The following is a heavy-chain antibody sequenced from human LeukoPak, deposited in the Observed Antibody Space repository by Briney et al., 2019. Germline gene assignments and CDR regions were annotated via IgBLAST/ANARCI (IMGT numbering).Heavy chain of an antibody. J-gene: IGHJ3*02. V-gene: IGHV4-59*01. CDR3: ATHSGSYFGDAFDI. D-gene: IGHD1-26*01. CDR1: GGSISSYY. CDR2: IYYSGST. Sequence: PSETLSLTCTVSGGSISSYYWSWIRQPPGKGLEWIGYIYYSGSTNYNPSLKSRVTISVDTSKNQFSLKLSSVTAADTAVYYCATHSGSYFGDAFDIWGPGTMVTVSS.